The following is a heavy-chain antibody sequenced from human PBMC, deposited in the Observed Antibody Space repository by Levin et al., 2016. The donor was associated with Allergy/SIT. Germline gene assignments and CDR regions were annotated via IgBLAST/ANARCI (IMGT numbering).Heavy chain of an antibody. CDR2: IYHSGST. D-gene: IGHD1-7*01. CDR3: ARGKPDWNYLVFDY. Sequence: WIRQPPGKGLGWIGEIYHSGSTNYNPSLKSRVTISVDTSKNQFSLKLSSVTAADTAVYYCARGKPDWNYLVFDYWGQGTLVTVSS. J-gene: IGHJ4*02. V-gene: IGHV4-34*09.